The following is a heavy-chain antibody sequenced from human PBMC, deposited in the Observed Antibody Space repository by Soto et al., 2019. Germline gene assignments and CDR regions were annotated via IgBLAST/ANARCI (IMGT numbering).Heavy chain of an antibody. CDR1: GFTFSDYW. CDR3: ARSTWQKYFDS. J-gene: IGHJ4*02. Sequence: EVQLVESGGGLVQPGGSLRLSCAASGFTFSDYWMHWVRQTPGKGLMWISRIHNDGRSTDNADSVKGRFTISRDNARNTLYLQMNSLRAEDTAVYYCARSTWQKYFDSWGQGTLVTVSS. CDR2: IHNDGRST. V-gene: IGHV3-74*01.